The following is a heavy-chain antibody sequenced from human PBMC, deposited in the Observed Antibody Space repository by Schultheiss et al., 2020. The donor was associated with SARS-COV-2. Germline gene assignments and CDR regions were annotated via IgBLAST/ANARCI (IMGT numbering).Heavy chain of an antibody. V-gene: IGHV3-30*01. CDR2: ISYDGSNK. Sequence: GGSLRLSCAASGFTFSSYAMHWVRQAPGTGLEWVAVISYDGSNKDYADSVKGRFTISRDNSKNPLYLQMNSLKADDTAVYYCAVGIAASGSAEYFQHWGQGTLVTVYS. J-gene: IGHJ1*01. CDR3: AVGIAASGSAEYFQH. CDR1: GFTFSSYA. D-gene: IGHD6-13*01.